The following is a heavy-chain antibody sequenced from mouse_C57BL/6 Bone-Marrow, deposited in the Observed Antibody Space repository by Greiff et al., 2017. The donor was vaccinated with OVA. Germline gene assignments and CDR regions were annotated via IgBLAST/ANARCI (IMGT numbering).Heavy chain of an antibody. CDR1: GYTFTSYW. J-gene: IGHJ2*01. CDR3: TRERYDGYYCYFDY. V-gene: IGHV1-5*01. CDR2: IYPGNSDT. D-gene: IGHD2-3*01. Sequence: VQLQQSGTVLARPGASVKMSCKTSGYTFTSYWMHWVKQRPGQGLEWIGAIYPGNSDTSYNQKFKGKAKLTAVTSASTAYMELSSLTNEDSAVYYCTRERYDGYYCYFDYWGQGTTLTVSS.